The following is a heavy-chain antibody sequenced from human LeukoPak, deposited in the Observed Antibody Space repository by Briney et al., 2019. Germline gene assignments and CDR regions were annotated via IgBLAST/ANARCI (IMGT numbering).Heavy chain of an antibody. CDR1: GGSFSGYY. CDR2: IYESGST. Sequence: SETLSLTCAVYGGSFSGYYWGWIRQSPGKGLEWIGSIYESGSTYYNPSLKSRVTISVDTSKNQFSLKLRSVTAADTAVYHCARPDYGDYVFDIWGQGTMVTVSS. CDR3: ARPDYGDYVFDI. V-gene: IGHV4-34*01. J-gene: IGHJ3*02. D-gene: IGHD4-17*01.